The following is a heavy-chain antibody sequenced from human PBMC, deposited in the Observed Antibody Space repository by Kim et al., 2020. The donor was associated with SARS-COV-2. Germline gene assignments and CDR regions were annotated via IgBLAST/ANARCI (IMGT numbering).Heavy chain of an antibody. D-gene: IGHD3-16*02. CDR2: FDPEDGET. CDR1: GYTLTELS. CDR3: ATGDYDYVWGSYRYTIDY. J-gene: IGHJ4*02. V-gene: IGHV1-24*01. Sequence: ASVKVSCKVSGYTLTELSMHWVRQAPGKGLEWMGGFDPEDGETIYAQKFQGRVTMTEDTSTDTAYMELSSLRSEDTAVYYCATGDYDYVWGSYRYTIDYWGQGTLVTVSS.